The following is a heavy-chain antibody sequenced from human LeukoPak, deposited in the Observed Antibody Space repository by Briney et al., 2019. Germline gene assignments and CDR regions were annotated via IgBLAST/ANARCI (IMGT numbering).Heavy chain of an antibody. J-gene: IGHJ4*02. CDR3: ARGATDGYNLGFDY. V-gene: IGHV3-66*02. Sequence: GGSLRLSCAASGFTVSSNYMSWVRQAPGKGLEWVSVIYSGGSTYYADSVKGRFTISRDNSKNTLYLQMNSLRAEDTAVYYCARGATDGYNLGFDYWGQGTLVTVSS. D-gene: IGHD5-24*01. CDR1: GFTVSSNY. CDR2: IYSGGST.